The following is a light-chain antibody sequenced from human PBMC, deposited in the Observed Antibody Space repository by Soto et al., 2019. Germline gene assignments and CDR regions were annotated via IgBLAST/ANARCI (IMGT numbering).Light chain of an antibody. J-gene: IGLJ3*02. CDR1: SSDVGGYNY. CDR3: AAWDDSLNGWV. Sequence: QSVLTQPRSVSGSPGQSVTISCTGTSSDVGGYNYVSWYQQHPGKAPKLMIYDVSKRPSGVPVRFSGSKSGNTASLTISGLQAEDEADYYCAAWDDSLNGWVFGGGTKLTVL. CDR2: DVS. V-gene: IGLV2-11*01.